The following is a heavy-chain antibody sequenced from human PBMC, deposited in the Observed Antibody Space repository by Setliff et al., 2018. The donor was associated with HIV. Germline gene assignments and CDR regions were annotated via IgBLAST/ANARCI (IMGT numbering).Heavy chain of an antibody. V-gene: IGHV3-74*01. D-gene: IGHD6-19*01. Sequence: GSLRLSCAASGFTLGRHWMHWVRQAPGKGLVWVSRINTDGSSTSYADSVKGRFTISRDNAKYTLYLQMNSLRVEDTAVYYCAKDKGSSGWSAWGQGTLVTVSS. CDR3: AKDKGSSGWSA. J-gene: IGHJ5*02. CDR2: INTDGSST. CDR1: GFTLGRHW.